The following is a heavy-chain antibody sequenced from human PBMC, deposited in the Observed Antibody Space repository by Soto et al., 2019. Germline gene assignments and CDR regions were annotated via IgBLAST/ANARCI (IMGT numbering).Heavy chain of an antibody. Sequence: QTLSLTCAISGDSVSSYSAAWNWTRQSPSGGLEWLGRTYYRSRFFSDYAESVKSRIIINPDTSKNQFSLQLKSVTPEDTAVYYCVRDRYSSSGWFDPWGQGTPVTVSS. V-gene: IGHV6-1*01. CDR1: GDSVSSYSAA. J-gene: IGHJ5*02. CDR3: VRDRYSSSGWFDP. CDR2: TYYRSRFFS. D-gene: IGHD3-10*01.